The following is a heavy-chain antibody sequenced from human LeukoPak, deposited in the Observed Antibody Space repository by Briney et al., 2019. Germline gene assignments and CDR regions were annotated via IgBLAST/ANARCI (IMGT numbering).Heavy chain of an antibody. CDR1: GGSISSSNR. Sequence: SGTLSLTCAVSGGSISSSNRWSWVRQPPGKGLEWIGEIYHSGSTNYNPSLKSRVTISVDTSKNQFSLKLSSVTAADTAVYYCASYRRELVGAFDIWGQGTMVTVSS. CDR2: IYHSGST. CDR3: ASYRRELVGAFDI. V-gene: IGHV4-4*02. D-gene: IGHD1-26*01. J-gene: IGHJ3*02.